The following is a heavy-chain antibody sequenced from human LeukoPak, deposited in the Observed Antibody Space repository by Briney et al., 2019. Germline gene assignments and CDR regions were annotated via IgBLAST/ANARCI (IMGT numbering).Heavy chain of an antibody. J-gene: IGHJ4*02. D-gene: IGHD3-10*01. CDR1: GYTFTGYY. Sequence: ASVKVSCKASGYTFTGYYMHWVRQAPGQGLEWMGWINPNSGGTNYAQKFQGRVTMTRDTSISTAYMELSRLRSDDTAVYYCARVATPGITMVRGVIYYFDYWGQGTLVTVSS. CDR2: INPNSGGT. CDR3: ARVATPGITMVRGVIYYFDY. V-gene: IGHV1-2*02.